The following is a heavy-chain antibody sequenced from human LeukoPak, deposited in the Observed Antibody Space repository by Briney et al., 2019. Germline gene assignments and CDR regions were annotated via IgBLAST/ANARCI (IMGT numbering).Heavy chain of an antibody. CDR2: IIPIFGTA. V-gene: IGHV1-69*13. CDR3: AREGYYYDSGGYPFDY. CDR1: GGTFSSYA. D-gene: IGHD3-22*01. J-gene: IGHJ4*02. Sequence: GASVKVSCKASGGTFSSYAISWVRQAPGQGLGWMGGIIPIFGTANYAQKFQGRVTITADESTSTAYMELSSLRSEDTAVYYCAREGYYYDSGGYPFDYWGQGTLVTVSS.